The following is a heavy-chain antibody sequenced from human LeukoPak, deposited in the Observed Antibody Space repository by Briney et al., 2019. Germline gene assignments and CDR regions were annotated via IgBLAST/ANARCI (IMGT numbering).Heavy chain of an antibody. D-gene: IGHD6-6*01. Sequence: GRSLRLSCAASGFTFSSYAMHWVRQVPGKGLEWVAVISYDGSNKYYADSVKGRFTISRDNSKNTLYLQMNSLRAEDTAVYYCARDQGSSSNYYYYGMDVWGQGTTVTVSS. CDR3: ARDQGSSSNYYYYGMDV. V-gene: IGHV3-30-3*01. CDR2: ISYDGSNK. CDR1: GFTFSSYA. J-gene: IGHJ6*02.